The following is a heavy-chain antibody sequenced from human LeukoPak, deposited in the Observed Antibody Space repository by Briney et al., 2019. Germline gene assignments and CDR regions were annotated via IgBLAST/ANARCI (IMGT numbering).Heavy chain of an antibody. D-gene: IGHD2/OR15-2a*01. CDR3: ARSEYFNDAFDI. V-gene: IGHV1-2*02. J-gene: IGHJ3*02. Sequence: GASVKVSCKASGYTFTAYYMHWVRQAPGQGLEWMGWINPNSGGTNFPQKFQGRVTMTRDTSISTAYMELSRLRSDDTAVYYCARSEYFNDAFDIWGQGTMVTVSS. CDR1: GYTFTAYY. CDR2: INPNSGGT.